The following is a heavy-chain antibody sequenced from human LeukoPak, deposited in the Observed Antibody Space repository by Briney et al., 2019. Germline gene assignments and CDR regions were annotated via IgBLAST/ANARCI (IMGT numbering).Heavy chain of an antibody. CDR2: TYYRSKWYN. D-gene: IGHD5-12*01. CDR1: GDSVSSNSAA. CDR3: ARGGVGGLRLEAPFDY. Sequence: SQTLSLTCAIPGDSVSSNSAAWNWIRQSPSRGLEWLGRTYYRSKWYNDYAVSVKSRITINPDTSKNQFSLQLNSVTPEDTAVYYCARGGVGGLRLEAPFDYWGQGTLVTVSS. V-gene: IGHV6-1*01. J-gene: IGHJ4*02.